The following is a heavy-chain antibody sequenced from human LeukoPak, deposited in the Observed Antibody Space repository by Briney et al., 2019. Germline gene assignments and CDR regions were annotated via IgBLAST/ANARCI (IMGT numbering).Heavy chain of an antibody. CDR2: IYHSGST. D-gene: IGHD6-13*01. J-gene: IGHJ4*02. CDR1: GYSISSGYY. Sequence: SETLSLTCTVSGYSISSGYYWGWIRQPPGKGLEWIGSIYHSGSTYYNPSLKSRVTISVDTSKNQFSLKLSSVTAADTAVYYWAREGGVRAAADPFDYWGQGTLVTVSS. CDR3: AREGGVRAAADPFDY. V-gene: IGHV4-38-2*02.